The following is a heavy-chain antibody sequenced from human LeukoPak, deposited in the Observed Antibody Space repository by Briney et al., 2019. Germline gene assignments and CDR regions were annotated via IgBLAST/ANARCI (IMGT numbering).Heavy chain of an antibody. CDR1: GYTFTSYA. CDR3: ARDWAPGSSPLDP. Sequence: ASVKVSCKASGYTFTSYAIHWVRQAPGQSLEWVGWISRGNDDTKYSQKFQGRVTITKDTSANTVYMELSSLRSEDTAAYYCARDWAPGSSPLDPWGQGTLVTVSS. V-gene: IGHV1-3*01. D-gene: IGHD3-10*01. J-gene: IGHJ5*02. CDR2: ISRGNDDT.